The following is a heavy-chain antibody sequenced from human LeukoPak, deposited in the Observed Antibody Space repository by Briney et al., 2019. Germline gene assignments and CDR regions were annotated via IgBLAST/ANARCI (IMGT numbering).Heavy chain of an antibody. Sequence: GGSLRLSCAASGFTFSSYAMHWVRQAPGKGLEWVAVISYDGSNKYYADSVKGRFTISRDNAKNTLYLQMNSLRAEDTAVYYCTSTLHSYCGGDCLGYWGQGTLVTVSS. CDR2: ISYDGSNK. CDR3: TSTLHSYCGGDCLGY. J-gene: IGHJ4*02. D-gene: IGHD2-21*02. V-gene: IGHV3-30*04. CDR1: GFTFSSYA.